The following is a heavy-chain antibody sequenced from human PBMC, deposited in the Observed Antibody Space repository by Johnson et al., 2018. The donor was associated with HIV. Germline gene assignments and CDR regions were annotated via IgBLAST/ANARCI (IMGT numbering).Heavy chain of an antibody. CDR2: ISYDGNNK. J-gene: IGHJ3*01. V-gene: IGHV3-30-3*01. Sequence: QVQLVESGGGLVQPGRSLRLSCAASGFTFSNYAIHWVRQPPGKGLEWVAVISYDGNNKYYADSVKGRFTISRDNSKNTLYLQMNSLKTEDTAVYYCARAGTSGSYAFDFWGQGTMVTVSS. D-gene: IGHD3-22*01. CDR1: GFTFSNYA. CDR3: ARAGTSGSYAFDF.